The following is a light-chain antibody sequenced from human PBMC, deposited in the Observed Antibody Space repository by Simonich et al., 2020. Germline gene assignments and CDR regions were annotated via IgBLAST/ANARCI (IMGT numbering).Light chain of an antibody. V-gene: IGLV2-14*03. CDR2: DVS. J-gene: IGLJ3*02. Sequence: QAALPHPASVSESPGQSITISCTGTRSDVGGYTYVSWYQQHPGKAPKLMIYDVSKRPSVFSKRFSGSKSGNTASLTISGLQAEDEADYYCSSYTSSSTWVFGGGTKLTVL. CDR1: RSDVGGYTY. CDR3: SSYTSSSTWV.